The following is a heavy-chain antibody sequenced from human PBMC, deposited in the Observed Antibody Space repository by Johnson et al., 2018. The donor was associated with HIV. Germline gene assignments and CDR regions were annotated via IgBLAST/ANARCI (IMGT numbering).Heavy chain of an antibody. CDR2: ISWNSGSTI. V-gene: IGHV3-9*01. D-gene: IGHD6-19*01. CDR1: GFSFDDYA. J-gene: IGHJ3*02. Sequence: VHLVESGGGLVQPGRSLRLSCAASGFSFDDYAMHWVRQAPGKGLEWVSGISWNSGSTIYYADSVKGRFTISRDNAKNSLYLQMNSLRAEDTAVYYCARMYSSGWYDLRVVYAFDIWGQGTMVTVSS. CDR3: ARMYSSGWYDLRVVYAFDI.